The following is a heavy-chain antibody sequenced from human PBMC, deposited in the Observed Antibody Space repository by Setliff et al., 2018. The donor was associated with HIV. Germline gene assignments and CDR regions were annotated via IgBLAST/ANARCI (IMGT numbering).Heavy chain of an antibody. CDR3: ARASYSSGWYAVMDV. J-gene: IGHJ6*03. Sequence: GGSLRLSCAASGFTFSTYSMNWVRQAPGKGLEWVSYISRSSNTVYYADSLKGRFTISRDNAKNSLYLQMNSLRVEDTALYYCARASYSSGWYAVMDVWGKGTTVTVSS. V-gene: IGHV3-48*01. CDR2: ISRSSNTV. D-gene: IGHD6-19*01. CDR1: GFTFSTYS.